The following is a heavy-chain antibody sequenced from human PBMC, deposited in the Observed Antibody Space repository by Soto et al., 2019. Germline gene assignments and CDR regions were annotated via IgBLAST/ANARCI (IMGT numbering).Heavy chain of an antibody. CDR3: VKDGSRVRHHWLDP. J-gene: IGHJ5*01. Sequence: PGGYLRLSCSASGFTFSSFAMHWVRQAPGKGLEYVSSISSNGGPTYYADSVKGRFTIARDNSNNTLSLQMSSLRAEDTAVYYCVKDGSRVRHHWLDPRGQGTLVTVSS. CDR1: GFTFSSFA. CDR2: ISSNGGPT. V-gene: IGHV3-64D*06. D-gene: IGHD6-13*01.